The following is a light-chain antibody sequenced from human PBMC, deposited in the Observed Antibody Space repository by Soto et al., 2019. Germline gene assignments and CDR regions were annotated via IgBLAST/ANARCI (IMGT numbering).Light chain of an antibody. CDR3: AAWDDSLNVLV. Sequence: QLVLTQPPSVSGTPGQRVNMSCSGNSCNIGSKSVSWYQHLPQTAPNLLIDSNNQRPSGVPGRFSGSKSGTSASLAISGLQSDDETQSYCAAWDDSLNVLVFGGGTKLTVL. CDR2: SNN. CDR1: SCNIGSKS. J-gene: IGLJ2*01. V-gene: IGLV1-44*01.